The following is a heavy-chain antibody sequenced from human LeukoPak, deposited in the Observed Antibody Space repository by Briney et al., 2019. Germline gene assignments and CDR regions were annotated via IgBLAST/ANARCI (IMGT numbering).Heavy chain of an antibody. CDR1: GDSFSGNNY. V-gene: IGHV4-4*02. CDR2: IYRSGAT. Sequence: PSETLSLTCAVSGDSFSGNNYWTWVRQPPGKGLEWIGEIYRSGATNYNPSPKSRVTVSQDKSKNQFSLKLNSVTAADTAIYYCARNSGYSDLNYWGQGVLVTVSS. CDR3: ARNSGYSDLNY. J-gene: IGHJ4*02. D-gene: IGHD3-22*01.